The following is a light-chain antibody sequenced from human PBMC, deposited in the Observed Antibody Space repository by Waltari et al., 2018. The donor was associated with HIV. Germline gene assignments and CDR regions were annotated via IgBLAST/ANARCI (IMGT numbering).Light chain of an antibody. J-gene: IGKJ3*01. CDR1: QSVSSN. CDR2: GAS. V-gene: IGKV3-15*01. Sequence: EIVLTPSPDTLSVSPVERATLSCRASQSVSSNLAWYQQQPGQAPSLLVFGASTRATGIPARFSGSGSGTEFTLTISSLQSEDFAVYYCQQYNNWPPEITFGPGTKVDIK. CDR3: QQYNNWPPEIT.